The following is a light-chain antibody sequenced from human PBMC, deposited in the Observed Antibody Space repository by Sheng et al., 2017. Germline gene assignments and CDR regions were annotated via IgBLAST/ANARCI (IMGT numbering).Light chain of an antibody. CDR3: QVWDSSTDHWV. Sequence: SYVLTQPPSVSVAPGKTARITCGGHNSGSNSVHWYQQKPGQAPVMVVYDDSDRASGIPERFSGSNFREYGHPDRQQGRSRDEAHYYCQVWDSSTDHWVFGGGTKFDRP. J-gene: IGLJ3*02. CDR1: NSGSNS. CDR2: DDS. V-gene: IGLV3-21*03.